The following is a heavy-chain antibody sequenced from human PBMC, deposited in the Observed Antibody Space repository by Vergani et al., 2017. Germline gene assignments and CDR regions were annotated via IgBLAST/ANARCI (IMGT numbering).Heavy chain of an antibody. CDR3: ARISRDGYTALGY. J-gene: IGHJ4*02. Sequence: QVQLPESGPRLVKPSETLSLTCAVSGYSIRSGYYWGWIRQPPGKGLEWIGSIYHSGSTYYNSSLKSRGTISVDTSKNQFSLKLRSVTAADTAVYYCARISRDGYTALGYWGQGTLVTVSS. V-gene: IGHV4-38-2*01. D-gene: IGHD5-24*01. CDR1: GYSIRSGYY. CDR2: IYHSGST.